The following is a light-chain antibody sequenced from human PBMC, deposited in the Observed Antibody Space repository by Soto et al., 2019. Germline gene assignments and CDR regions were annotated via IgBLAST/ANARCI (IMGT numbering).Light chain of an antibody. J-gene: IGKJ4*01. CDR2: WAS. CDR3: QQYYNTPLT. V-gene: IGKV4-1*01. Sequence: DIVMTQSPDSLAVSLGERVTINCKSSQSVLYSSNNRNYLAWFQQKPGQPLKLLIYWASTRESGVPDRFSGSGSGTDFTLTIRGMQAEDVAVYYCQQYYNTPLTFGGGTKVDIK. CDR1: QSVLYSSNNRNY.